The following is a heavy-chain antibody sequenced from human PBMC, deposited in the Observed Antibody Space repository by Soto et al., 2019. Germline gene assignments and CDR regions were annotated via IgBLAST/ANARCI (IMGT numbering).Heavy chain of an antibody. J-gene: IGHJ5*01. CDR3: ARGQSSSWHNWFDS. CDR2: INHSGST. D-gene: IGHD6-13*01. CDR1: GGSFSGYY. Sequence: QVQLQQWGAGLLKPSETLSLTCAVYGGSFSGYYWSWIRQPPGKGLEWIGEINHSGSTNYNPSLKSRVTISVDTSKNQFSLKLSSVTAADTAVYYCARGQSSSWHNWFDSWGQGTLVTVSS. V-gene: IGHV4-34*01.